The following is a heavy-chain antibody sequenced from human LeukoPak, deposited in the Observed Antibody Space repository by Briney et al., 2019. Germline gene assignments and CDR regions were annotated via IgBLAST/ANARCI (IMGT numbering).Heavy chain of an antibody. V-gene: IGHV4-61*02. CDR3: AREPPGY. J-gene: IGHJ4*02. CDR2: IYTNGGA. CDR1: GGSVTSGNYY. Sequence: SQTLSLTCTVSGGSVTSGNYYWNWIRQPAGKGLEWIGRIYTNGGASYNPSLKSRVTISIDASKNQFSLKLSSVTAADTAVYYCAREPPGYWGQGILVSVSS.